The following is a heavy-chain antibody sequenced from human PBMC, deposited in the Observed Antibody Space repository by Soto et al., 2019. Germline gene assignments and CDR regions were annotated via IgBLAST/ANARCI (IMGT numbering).Heavy chain of an antibody. CDR2: INSASTTT. Sequence: DVQLVESGGGLVQPGGSLRLSCAASGFPFSTYPMHWVRQAPGKGLEWISYINSASTTTFHADSVNGRFTVSRDNAKHSLYLQLTSLRHEDTAVYYCTRDLSHWGQGTLVTVSS. CDR3: TRDLSH. CDR1: GFPFSTYP. J-gene: IGHJ4*02. V-gene: IGHV3-48*02.